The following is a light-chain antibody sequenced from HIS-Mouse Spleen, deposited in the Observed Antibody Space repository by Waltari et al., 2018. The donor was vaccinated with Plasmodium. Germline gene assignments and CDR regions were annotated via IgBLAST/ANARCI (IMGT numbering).Light chain of an antibody. CDR1: QGISSY. J-gene: IGKJ4*01. CDR2: AAS. CDR3: QQYYSYLLT. V-gene: IGKV1-8*01. Sequence: IRMTQSPSPFSASTGDRVTITCRASQGISSYLAWYQQKPGKAPKLLIYAASTLQSGVPSRFSGSGSGTDFTLTISCLQSEDFATYYCQQYYSYLLTFGGGTKVEIK.